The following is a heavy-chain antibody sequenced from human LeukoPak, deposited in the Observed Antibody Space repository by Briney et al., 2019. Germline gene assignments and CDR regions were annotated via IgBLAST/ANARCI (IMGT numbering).Heavy chain of an antibody. V-gene: IGHV3-30*18. Sequence: GGSLRLSCAASGFTFSSYGMHWVRQAPGKGLEGVAVISYDGSNKYCADSVKGRFTISRDNSKNTLYLQMNSLRAEDTAVYYCAKDESVYYYYYGMDVWGQGTTVTVSS. CDR1: GFTFSSYG. CDR3: AKDESVYYYYYGMDV. CDR2: ISYDGSNK. J-gene: IGHJ6*02.